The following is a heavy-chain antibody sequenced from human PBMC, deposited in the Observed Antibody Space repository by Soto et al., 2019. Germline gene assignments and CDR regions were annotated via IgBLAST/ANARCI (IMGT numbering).Heavy chain of an antibody. J-gene: IGHJ5*02. CDR3: ARGSDGVWNWFDP. CDR1: GGSISSGFYS. V-gene: IGHV4-30-2*01. D-gene: IGHD2-21*02. Sequence: SETLSLTCAVSGGSISSGFYSWSWIRPPPGQGLEWIGYIYNSGNTYYNPSLMSRVTISVDRSQNHFSLKLTSVTAADTAVYYCARGSDGVWNWFDPWGQGTQVTVSS. CDR2: IYNSGNT.